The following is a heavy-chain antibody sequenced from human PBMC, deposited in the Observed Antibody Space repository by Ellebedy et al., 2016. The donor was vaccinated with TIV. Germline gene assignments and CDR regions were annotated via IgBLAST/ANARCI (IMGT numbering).Heavy chain of an antibody. J-gene: IGHJ4*02. V-gene: IGHV4-39*01. CDR1: GGSISSSDYY. D-gene: IGHD3-22*01. CDR2: IYYSGTT. CDR3: ARLSLLSSGQWY. Sequence: MPSETLSLTCTVSGGSISSSDYYWGWIRQPPGKGLEWIGTIYYSGTTYYNPSLKSRVTISVDTSKNQFSLRLRSVTAADTAVYYCARLSLLSSGQWYWGQGTLVTVSP.